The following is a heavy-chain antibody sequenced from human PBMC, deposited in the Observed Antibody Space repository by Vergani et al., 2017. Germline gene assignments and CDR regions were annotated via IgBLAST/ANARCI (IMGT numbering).Heavy chain of an antibody. CDR1: GFTFSSYG. CDR3: ARDLITIFGVVISSVESYYYGMDV. V-gene: IGHV3-33*01. Sequence: QVQLVESGGGVVQPGRSLRLSCAASGFTFSSYGMHWVRQAPGKGLEWVAVIWYDGSNKYYADSVKGRFTISRDNSKNTLYLQMNSLRAEDTAVYYCARDLITIFGVVISSVESYYYGMDVWGQGTTVTVSS. D-gene: IGHD3-3*01. J-gene: IGHJ6*02. CDR2: IWYDGSNK.